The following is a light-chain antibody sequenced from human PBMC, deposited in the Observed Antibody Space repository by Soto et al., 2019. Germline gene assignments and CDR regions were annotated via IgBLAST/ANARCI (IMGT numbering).Light chain of an antibody. CDR2: KVS. Sequence: DVVVTQSPLSLPVTLGQAASISCRSSQSLVHRDGNTYLSWFRQRPGQSPRRLIYKVSNRDSGVPDRFSGSGSGTVFTLKISRVEAEDVGVYYCMQGTHWPWTFGQGTKVDNK. V-gene: IGKV2-30*02. CDR1: QSLVHRDGNTY. CDR3: MQGTHWPWT. J-gene: IGKJ1*01.